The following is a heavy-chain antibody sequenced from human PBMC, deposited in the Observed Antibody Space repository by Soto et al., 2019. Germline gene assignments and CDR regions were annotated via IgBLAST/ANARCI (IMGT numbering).Heavy chain of an antibody. CDR2: IYYSGTT. D-gene: IGHD2-15*01. CDR3: ARLPGYCSGDSCRIDY. V-gene: IGHV4-28*01. CDR1: GYSISSSNW. J-gene: IGHJ4*02. Sequence: SETLSLPCAVPGYSISSSNWWGWIRQPPGKGLEWIGYIYYSGTTYYNPSLKSRVTMSVDTSKNQFSLKLTSVTAVDTAVYFCARLPGYCSGDSCRIDYWGQGTLVTVSS.